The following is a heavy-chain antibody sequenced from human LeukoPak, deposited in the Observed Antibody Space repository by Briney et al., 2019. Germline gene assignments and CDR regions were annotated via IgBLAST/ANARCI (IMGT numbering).Heavy chain of an antibody. CDR3: ARDSLLRYFDWFPLGMDV. J-gene: IGHJ6*04. Sequence: ASVKVSCKASGYTFTSYGISWVRQAPGQGLEWMGWISAYNGNTNYAQKLQGRVTMTTDTSTSTAYMELRSLRSDDTAVYYCARDSLLRYFDWFPLGMDVWGKGTMVTVSS. CDR1: GYTFTSYG. D-gene: IGHD3-9*01. V-gene: IGHV1-18*04. CDR2: ISAYNGNT.